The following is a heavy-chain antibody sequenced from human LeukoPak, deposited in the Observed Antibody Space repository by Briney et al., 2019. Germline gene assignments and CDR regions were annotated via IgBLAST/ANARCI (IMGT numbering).Heavy chain of an antibody. V-gene: IGHV3-23*01. CDR2: INGGGNTT. Sequence: GGSLRLSCAASGSAFSSFAMGWVRQSPGKGLEWLSTINGGGNTTFYSDSVKGRFTISRDNSKNTLYLHMDSLRPDDTAIYYCTKELHVAVAVADYYYFYMDVWGRGTAVTVSS. CDR3: TKELHVAVAVADYYYFYMDV. D-gene: IGHD6-19*01. CDR1: GSAFSSFA. J-gene: IGHJ6*03.